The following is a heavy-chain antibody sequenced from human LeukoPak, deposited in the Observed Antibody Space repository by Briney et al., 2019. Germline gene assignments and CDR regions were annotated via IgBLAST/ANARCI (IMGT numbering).Heavy chain of an antibody. V-gene: IGHV1-2*02. CDR3: AWENSGGSCSLDY. J-gene: IGHJ4*02. Sequence: ASVKVSCKASGYTFTGYYMHWVRQAPGQGLEWMGWINPNRGGTNYAQKFQGRVTITRDTSISTAYMELSRLRSDDTAVYYWAWENSGGSCSLDYWGQGTLVTVSS. CDR1: GYTFTGYY. D-gene: IGHD2-15*01. CDR2: INPNRGGT.